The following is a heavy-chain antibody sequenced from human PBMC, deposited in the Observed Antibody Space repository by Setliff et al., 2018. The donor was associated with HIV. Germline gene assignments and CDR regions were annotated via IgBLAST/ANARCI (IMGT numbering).Heavy chain of an antibody. CDR1: GTNLLPYY. V-gene: IGHV1-46*01. Sequence: GASVKVSCKTSGTNLLPYYMHWVRQAPGQGLEWMGVINTRGGSTSYAQKFQGRVTMTSDTSTYTVYMELSGLTSDDTAVYYCAREERYYDGKGALDYWGQGTLVTVSS. J-gene: IGHJ4*02. CDR3: AREERYYDGKGALDY. CDR2: INTRGGST. D-gene: IGHD3-22*01.